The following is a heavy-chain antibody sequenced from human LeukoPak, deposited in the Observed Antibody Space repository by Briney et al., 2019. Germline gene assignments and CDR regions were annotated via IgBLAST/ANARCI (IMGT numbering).Heavy chain of an antibody. CDR2: ISYDGSNK. D-gene: IGHD3-22*01. V-gene: IGHV3-30-3*01. CDR1: GFTFSSYA. CDR3: ATDPDSSGYYYPIFDY. J-gene: IGHJ4*02. Sequence: PGGSLRLSSAASGFTFSSYAMHWVRQAPGKGLVWVAIISYDGSNKYYADSVKGRFTISRDNSKNTLYLQINSLRAEDTAVYYCATDPDSSGYYYPIFDYWGQGTLVTVSS.